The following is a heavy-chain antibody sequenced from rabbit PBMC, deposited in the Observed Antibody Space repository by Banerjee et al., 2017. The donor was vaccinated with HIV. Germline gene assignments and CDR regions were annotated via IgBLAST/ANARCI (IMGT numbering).Heavy chain of an antibody. CDR1: GFSFSNGYV. CDR3: ARDLAGNDVPYDL. V-gene: IGHV1S45*01. J-gene: IGHJ4*01. D-gene: IGHD3-3*01. CDR2: INTISGDT. Sequence: QEQLEESGGDLVKPEGSLTLTCTASGFSFSNGYVMCWVRQAPGKGLEWIACINTISGDTVYATWAKGRFTISKASWTTVTLQMTSLTAADTATYFCARDLAGNDVPYDLWGPGTLVTVS.